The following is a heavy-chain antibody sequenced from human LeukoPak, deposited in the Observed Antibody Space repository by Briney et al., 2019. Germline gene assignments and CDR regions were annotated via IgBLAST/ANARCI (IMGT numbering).Heavy chain of an antibody. CDR1: GGSIINTDYY. CDR2: INYAGDT. D-gene: IGHD1-1*01. J-gene: IGHJ4*02. CDR3: VRDVPTTVDGTWYYFDD. V-gene: IGHV4-39*07. Sequence: PSETLSLTCTVSGGSIINTDYYWGWIRQPPGRGLEWMGSINYAGDTHYNSSLQSRVSVSIDTSKSQFSLKLYSVTAADTAVYYCVRDVPTTVDGTWYYFDDWGQGTLVTVSS.